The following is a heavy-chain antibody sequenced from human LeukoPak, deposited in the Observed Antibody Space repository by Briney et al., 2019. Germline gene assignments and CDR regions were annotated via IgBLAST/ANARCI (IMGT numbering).Heavy chain of an antibody. V-gene: IGHV3-73*01. Sequence: GGSLRLSCAASGFTFSGSAMHWVRQASGKGLEWVGRIRSKANSYATAYAASAKGRFTISRDDSKNTAYLQMNSLKTEDTAVYYCTRQAAVAGPKWGQGTLVTVSS. CDR3: TRQAAVAGPK. D-gene: IGHD6-19*01. CDR1: GFTFSGSA. J-gene: IGHJ4*02. CDR2: IRSKANSYAT.